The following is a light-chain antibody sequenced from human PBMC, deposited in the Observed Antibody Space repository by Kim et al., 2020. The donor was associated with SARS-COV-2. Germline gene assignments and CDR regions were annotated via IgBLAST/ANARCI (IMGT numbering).Light chain of an antibody. CDR2: SDS. CDR1: DIGSKS. Sequence: APGRTARITRGGNDIGSKSVHWYQQKPGQAPVLVIYSDSDRPSGIPERFSGSNSGSTATLTISRVEAGDEADYYCQVWDSSSDHWVFGGGTQLTVL. V-gene: IGLV3-21*04. CDR3: QVWDSSSDHWV. J-gene: IGLJ3*02.